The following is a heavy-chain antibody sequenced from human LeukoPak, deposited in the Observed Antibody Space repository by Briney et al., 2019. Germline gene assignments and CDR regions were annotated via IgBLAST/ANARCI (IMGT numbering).Heavy chain of an antibody. D-gene: IGHD2/OR15-2a*01. J-gene: IGHJ6*03. V-gene: IGHV4-34*01. CDR2: INHSGST. Sequence: SETLSLTCAVYGGSFSAYYWTWIRQPAGKGLEWIGEINHSGSTNYNPSVKSRVTISLDTSRNQFSLKLPSVTAADTAMYFCARSRPIIRNFYYYYLDVWDKGTTVTVSS. CDR3: ARSRPIIRNFYYYYLDV. CDR1: GGSFSAYY.